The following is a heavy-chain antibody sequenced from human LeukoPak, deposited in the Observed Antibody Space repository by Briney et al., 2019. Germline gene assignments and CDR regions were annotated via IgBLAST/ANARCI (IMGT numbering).Heavy chain of an antibody. V-gene: IGHV3-43*02. J-gene: IGHJ6*02. CDR1: GFTFDDFA. CDR3: ARPEEPLSDGDYYGMDV. CDR2: ISGDGRST. Sequence: PGGSLRLSCAASGFTFDDFAMHWVRQSPGKGLEWVSLISGDGRSTHYADSVKGRFTISRDNSKNTLYLQMNSLRAEDTAVYYCARPEEPLSDGDYYGMDVWAKGPRSPSP. D-gene: IGHD4-17*01.